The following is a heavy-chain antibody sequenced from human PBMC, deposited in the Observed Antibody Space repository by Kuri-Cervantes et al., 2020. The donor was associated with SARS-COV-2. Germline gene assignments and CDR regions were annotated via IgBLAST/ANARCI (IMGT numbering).Heavy chain of an antibody. CDR2: ISYDGRDT. D-gene: IGHD3-10*01. J-gene: IGHJ6*02. CDR1: EFNFRYYG. CDR3: AKPGSVRGIIREDHYGLDV. Sequence: GESLKISCVASEFNFRYYGMYWVRQAPGKGLEWVAVISYDGRDTYYGDSVKGRFTISRDNSKNTLYLQMNSPRPEDTGVYYCAKPGSVRGIIREDHYGLDVWGQGTTVTVSS. V-gene: IGHV3-30*18.